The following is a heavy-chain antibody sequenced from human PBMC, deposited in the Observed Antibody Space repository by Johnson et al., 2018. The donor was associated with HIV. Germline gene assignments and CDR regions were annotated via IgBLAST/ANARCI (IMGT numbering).Heavy chain of an antibody. D-gene: IGHD6-19*01. V-gene: IGHV3-11*04. J-gene: IGHJ3*02. Sequence: QVQLVESGGGLVKPGGSLRLSCAASGFTFSDYSMSWIRQAPGKGLEWVSYISSSATTIHYADSVKGRITISRDNAKNSLFLQMNSLRAEDTAVYYCASPRAVAGGGAFDIWGQGTMVTVSS. CDR2: ISSSATTI. CDR1: GFTFSDYS. CDR3: ASPRAVAGGGAFDI.